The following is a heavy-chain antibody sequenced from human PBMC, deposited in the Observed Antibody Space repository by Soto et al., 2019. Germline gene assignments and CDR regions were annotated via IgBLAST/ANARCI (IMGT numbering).Heavy chain of an antibody. CDR3: ARRWGGGRVDY. CDR1: GGSISSSNW. D-gene: IGHD3-10*01. V-gene: IGHV4-4*02. Sequence: QVQLQESGPGLVKPSGTLSLTCAVSGGSISSSNWWSWVRQPPGKGLEWIGEIYHSGSTNYNPSLNCRVTISLDKSRIPFSLTLRYLSAADAAVYYSARRWGGGRVDYWGHATLVTVSS. J-gene: IGHJ4*01. CDR2: IYHSGST.